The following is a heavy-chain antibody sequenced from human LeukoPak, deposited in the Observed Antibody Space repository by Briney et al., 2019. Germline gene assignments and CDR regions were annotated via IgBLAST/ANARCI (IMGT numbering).Heavy chain of an antibody. Sequence: SETLSLTCTASGGSISGYDWSWIRQPPGKGLEWMGFIYYSGSTKYNPSLKSRVTISVDTSKNQFSLKLTSVTAADTAVYYCARYGSGSYSDDHFQHWGQGTLVTVSS. V-gene: IGHV4-59*08. CDR2: IYYSGST. CDR1: GGSISGYD. D-gene: IGHD3-10*01. J-gene: IGHJ1*01. CDR3: ARYGSGSYSDDHFQH.